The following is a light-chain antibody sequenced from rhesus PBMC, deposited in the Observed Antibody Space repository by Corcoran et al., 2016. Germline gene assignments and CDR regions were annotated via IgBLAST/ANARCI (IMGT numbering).Light chain of an antibody. V-gene: IGKV1-21*01. Sequence: DIQMTQSPSSLSASVGDRVTITCRASQGISSWVAWYQQKPGKAPKLMIYKASRLQSGVPSRFSGSGSGTDFTLTVSSLRPEYFATYYCQQCNGSPFTFGPGTKLDVE. CDR3: QQCNGSPFT. J-gene: IGKJ3*01. CDR1: QGISSW. CDR2: KAS.